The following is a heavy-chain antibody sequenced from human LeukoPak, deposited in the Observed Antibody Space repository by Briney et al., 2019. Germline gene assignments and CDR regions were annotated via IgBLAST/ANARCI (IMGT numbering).Heavy chain of an antibody. CDR2: IYHSGKS. D-gene: IGHD3-3*01. Sequence: SETLSLTCSVSGYSISSGYYWDWIRQPPGKGLEWIASIYHSGKSYYNPSLESRVTISVDTSKNQFSLKLSSVTAADTAVYYCARGAPYDFWSGYYPHAFDIWGQGTMVTVSS. CDR1: GYSISSGYY. J-gene: IGHJ3*02. V-gene: IGHV4-38-2*02. CDR3: ARGAPYDFWSGYYPHAFDI.